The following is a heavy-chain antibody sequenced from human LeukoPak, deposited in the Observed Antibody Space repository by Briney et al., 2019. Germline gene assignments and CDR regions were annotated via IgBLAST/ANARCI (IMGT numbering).Heavy chain of an antibody. CDR1: GRPFTSYI. Sequence: ASVKPSCKASGRPFTSYIIIWVRQAPGLGGGWMGRFIPILGIANYAQKFQGRVTITADKSTSTAYMELSSLRSEETAVYYCARSQYSYGTDYYYGMDVWGQGTTVTVSS. J-gene: IGHJ6*02. CDR2: FIPILGIA. CDR3: ARSQYSYGTDYYYGMDV. D-gene: IGHD5-18*01. V-gene: IGHV1-69*02.